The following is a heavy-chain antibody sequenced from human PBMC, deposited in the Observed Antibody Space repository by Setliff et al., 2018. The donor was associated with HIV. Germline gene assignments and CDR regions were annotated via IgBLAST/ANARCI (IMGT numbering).Heavy chain of an antibody. CDR2: FDPEDGGT. D-gene: IGHD6-13*01. Sequence: GASVKVSCKVSGYTLTELSIHWVRQAPGKGLEWMGGFDPEDGGTIHAQKFQGRVTMTEDTSTDTAYMELRSLRSEGTAVYYCARDLAAAGAFDIWGQGTMVTVSS. J-gene: IGHJ3*02. CDR3: ARDLAAAGAFDI. CDR1: GYTLTELS. V-gene: IGHV1-24*01.